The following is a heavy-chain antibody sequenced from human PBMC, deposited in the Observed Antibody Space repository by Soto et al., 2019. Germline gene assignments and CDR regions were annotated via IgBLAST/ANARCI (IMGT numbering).Heavy chain of an antibody. CDR3: ARDGGFDC. D-gene: IGHD3-16*01. J-gene: IGHJ4*02. CDR1: GFTFSGYA. V-gene: IGHV3-30-3*01. CDR2: ISYDGSKK. Sequence: VQLVESGGGLVKPGGSLRLSCAASGFTFSGYAMHWVRQAPGKGLEWVALISYDGSKKYYSDSMKGRFTISRDNSRDTLYLQMNSLRPEDTAIYYCARDGGFDCWGQGTLVTVSS.